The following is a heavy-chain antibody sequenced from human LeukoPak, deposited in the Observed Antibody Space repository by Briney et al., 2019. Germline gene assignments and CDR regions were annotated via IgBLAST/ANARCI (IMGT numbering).Heavy chain of an antibody. J-gene: IGHJ4*02. CDR3: ASGIQLWLSDY. CDR1: GFTFSSYS. D-gene: IGHD5-18*01. CDR2: ISSSSSYI. Sequence: GGSLRLSCAASGFTFSSYSMNWVRQAPGKGLEWVSSISSSSSYIYYADSVKGRFTIFRDNAKNSLYLQMNSLRAEDTAVYYCASGIQLWLSDYWGRGTLVTVSS. V-gene: IGHV3-21*01.